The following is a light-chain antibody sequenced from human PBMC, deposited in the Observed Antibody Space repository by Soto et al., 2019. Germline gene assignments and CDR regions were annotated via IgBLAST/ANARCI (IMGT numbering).Light chain of an antibody. Sequence: EIVLTQSPATLSLSPGERATLSCRASQSISRYLAWYQQKPGQAPRLLIYDSSNRATGIPGRFSGSGSGTDFTLTISSLEPEDFAVYYCQQHSNGPAFTFGQGTKLEIK. CDR2: DSS. V-gene: IGKV3-11*01. CDR3: QQHSNGPAFT. J-gene: IGKJ2*01. CDR1: QSISRY.